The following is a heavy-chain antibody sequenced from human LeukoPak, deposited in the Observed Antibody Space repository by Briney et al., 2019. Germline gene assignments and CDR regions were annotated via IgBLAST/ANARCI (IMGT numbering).Heavy chain of an antibody. CDR1: GYTFTSYD. Sequence: ASVKVSCKASGYTFTSYDINWVRQATGQGLEWMGRINPNSGGTNYAQKFQGRVTMTRDTSISTAYMELSRLRSDDTAVYYCARLKNDFWSGYYGYYFDYWGQGTLVTVSS. CDR3: ARLKNDFWSGYYGYYFDY. V-gene: IGHV1-2*06. CDR2: INPNSGGT. D-gene: IGHD3-3*01. J-gene: IGHJ4*02.